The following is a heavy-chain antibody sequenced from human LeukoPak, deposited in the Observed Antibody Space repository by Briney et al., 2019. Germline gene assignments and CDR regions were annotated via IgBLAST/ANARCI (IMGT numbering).Heavy chain of an antibody. CDR1: GGSINSGDYY. CDR2: IYYNGNT. J-gene: IGHJ6*03. D-gene: IGHD3-3*01. CDR3: AREGQGWSGYSPYYYYYYMDV. Sequence: SETLSLTCTVSGGSINSGDYYWSWIRQHPGKGLEWIRHIYYNGNTNYKSSLKSRVTISLDTSKNQFSLRLSSLTAADTAVYYCAREGQGWSGYSPYYYYYYMDVWGKGTTVTVSS. V-gene: IGHV4-31*03.